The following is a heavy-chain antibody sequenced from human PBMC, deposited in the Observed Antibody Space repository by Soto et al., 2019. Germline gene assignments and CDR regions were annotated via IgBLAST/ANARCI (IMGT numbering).Heavy chain of an antibody. D-gene: IGHD6-6*01. CDR3: ARGRIAARLGGPLIDY. V-gene: IGHV4-34*01. CDR1: GGSFSGYY. CDR2: INHSGST. Sequence: PSETLSLTCAVYGGSFSGYYWSWIRQPPGKGLEWIGEINHSGSTNYNPSLKSRVTISVDTSKNQFSLKLSSVTAADTAVYYCARGRIAARLGGPLIDYWGQGTLVTVSS. J-gene: IGHJ4*02.